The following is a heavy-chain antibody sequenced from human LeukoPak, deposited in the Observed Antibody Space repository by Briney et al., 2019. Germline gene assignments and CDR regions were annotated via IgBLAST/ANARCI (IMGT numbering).Heavy chain of an antibody. CDR2: ISWNSGSI. CDR3: AKVALKYADYYYGMDV. Sequence: PGRSLRLSCAASGFTFDDYAMHWVRHAPGKGLEWVSGISWNSGSIGYADSVKGRFTLSRDNAKNSLYLQMNSLRAEDTALYYCAKVALKYADYYYGMDVWGQGTTVTVSS. CDR1: GFTFDDYA. J-gene: IGHJ6*02. V-gene: IGHV3-9*01.